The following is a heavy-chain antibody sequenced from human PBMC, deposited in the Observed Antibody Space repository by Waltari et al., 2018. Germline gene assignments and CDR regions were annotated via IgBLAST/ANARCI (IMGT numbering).Heavy chain of an antibody. J-gene: IGHJ6*02. CDR1: GFKFSSYG. CDR2: IWYDGSNM. D-gene: IGHD1-1*01. Sequence: QVQVVESGGGAVQPGQSLRLSCVRSGFKFSSYGVHWVRQAPGKGLEWVAVIWYDGSNMDYRESVKGRFTISRDNVKNTVDLQMNNLRVEDTAVYYCARPAWNDPPYYYGMDVWGPGTTVSVSS. V-gene: IGHV3-33*01. CDR3: ARPAWNDPPYYYGMDV.